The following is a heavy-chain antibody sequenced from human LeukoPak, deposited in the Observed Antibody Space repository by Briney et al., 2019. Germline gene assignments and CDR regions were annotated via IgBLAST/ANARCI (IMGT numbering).Heavy chain of an antibody. D-gene: IGHD3-9*01. CDR1: GGSISSYY. CDR2: IYTSGST. J-gene: IGHJ5*02. V-gene: IGHV4-4*07. CDR3: ASLRYVEGINWFDP. Sequence: SETLSLTCTVSGGSISSYYWSWIRQPAGKGLEWIGRIYTSGSTNYNPSLKSRVTMSVDTSKNQFSLKLSSVTAADTAVYYCASLRYVEGINWFDPWGQGTLVTVSS.